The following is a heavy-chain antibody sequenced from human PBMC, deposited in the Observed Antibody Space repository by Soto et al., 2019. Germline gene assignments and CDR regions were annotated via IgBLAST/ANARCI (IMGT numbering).Heavy chain of an antibody. CDR3: ARGLRAVSGLIDY. Sequence: GGSLRLSCAASGFTFSTYSMSWVRQAPGKGLEWVSSISSSTTYIHYADSVRGRFTISRDNAKNSLYLQLNSLRAEDTAVYYCARGLRAVSGLIDYWGQGTLVTVSS. J-gene: IGHJ4*02. V-gene: IGHV3-21*01. CDR2: ISSSTTYI. D-gene: IGHD5-12*01. CDR1: GFTFSTYS.